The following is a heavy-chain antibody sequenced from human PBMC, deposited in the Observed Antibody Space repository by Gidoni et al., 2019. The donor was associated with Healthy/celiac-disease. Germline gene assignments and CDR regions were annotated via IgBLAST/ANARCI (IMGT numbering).Heavy chain of an antibody. V-gene: IGHV3-23*01. J-gene: IGHJ2*01. CDR3: AKLSPADLLENDVNWYFDL. CDR2: ISGSGGST. CDR1: GFTFSSYA. Sequence: EVQLLESGGGLVQPGGSLRLSCAASGFTFSSYAMSWVRQAPGKGLEWVSAISGSGGSTYYADSVKGRFTISRDNSKNTLYLQMNSLRAEDTAVYYCAKLSPADLLENDVNWYFDLWGRGTLVTVSS.